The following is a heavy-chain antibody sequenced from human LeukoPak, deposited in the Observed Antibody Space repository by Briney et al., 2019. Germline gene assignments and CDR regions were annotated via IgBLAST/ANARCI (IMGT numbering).Heavy chain of an antibody. D-gene: IGHD3-22*01. CDR1: GGSISSSSYY. Sequence: PSETLSLTCTVSGGSISSSSYYWGWIRQPPGKGLEWIGSIYYSGSTYYNPSLKSRVTISVDTSKNQFSLKLSSVTAADTAVYYCARPGLETDYYGAFDIWGQGTMVTVSS. CDR2: IYYSGST. J-gene: IGHJ3*02. V-gene: IGHV4-39*01. CDR3: ARPGLETDYYGAFDI.